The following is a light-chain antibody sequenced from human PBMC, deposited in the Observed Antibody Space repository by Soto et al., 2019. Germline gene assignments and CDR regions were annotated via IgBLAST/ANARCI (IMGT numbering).Light chain of an antibody. Sequence: QTVVTQPPSASGTPGQTIAISCSGGSSNIGSHTVNWYQQLPGTAPRLLIYSNTQRPSGVPDRFSGSKSGTSASLAISGLQSEYEGDYYCAAGDDSLNGVVFGGGTKVTVL. CDR1: SSNIGSHT. CDR2: SNT. V-gene: IGLV1-44*01. CDR3: AAGDDSLNGVV. J-gene: IGLJ2*01.